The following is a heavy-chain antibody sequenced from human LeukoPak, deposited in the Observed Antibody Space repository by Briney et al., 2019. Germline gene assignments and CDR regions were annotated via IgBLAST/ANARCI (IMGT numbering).Heavy chain of an antibody. CDR1: GGTFSSYA. J-gene: IGHJ3*02. Sequence: ASVKVSCKASGGTFSSYAISWVRQAPGQGLEWMGGIIPIFGTANYAQKFQGRVTITADESTSTAYMELSSLRSEDTAVYYCAGSLHDILTGYLHYAFDIWGQGTMVTVSS. CDR3: AGSLHDILTGYLHYAFDI. CDR2: IIPIFGTA. V-gene: IGHV1-69*13. D-gene: IGHD3-9*01.